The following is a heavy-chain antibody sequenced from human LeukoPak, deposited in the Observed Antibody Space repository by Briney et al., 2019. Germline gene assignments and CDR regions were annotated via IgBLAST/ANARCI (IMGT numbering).Heavy chain of an antibody. D-gene: IGHD6-25*01. CDR2: IYYSGSI. V-gene: IGHV4-31*03. Sequence: PSETLSLTCTVSGVSISSGGYYWSWIRQHPWKGLEWIGYIYYSGSIYYNPSLKSRIAISVDTSKNQFSLELSSVTAADTAVYYCASQAATTEEPFDFWGQGTLVTVSS. J-gene: IGHJ4*02. CDR3: ASQAATTEEPFDF. CDR1: GVSISSGGYY.